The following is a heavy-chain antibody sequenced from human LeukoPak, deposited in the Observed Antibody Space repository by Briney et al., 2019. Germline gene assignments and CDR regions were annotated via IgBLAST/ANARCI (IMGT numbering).Heavy chain of an antibody. CDR2: IKQDGSET. J-gene: IGHJ4*02. Sequence: PGGSLRLSCAASGFTFSNYWMSWVRQAPGKGLEWVANIKQDGSETYYVDSVKGRFTISRDNAKNSLYLQMNSLRAEDTAVYYCATWGRNGGFGELFRSPNFDYWGQGTLVTVSS. CDR1: GFTFSNYW. V-gene: IGHV3-7*01. CDR3: ATWGRNGGFGELFRSPNFDY. D-gene: IGHD3-10*01.